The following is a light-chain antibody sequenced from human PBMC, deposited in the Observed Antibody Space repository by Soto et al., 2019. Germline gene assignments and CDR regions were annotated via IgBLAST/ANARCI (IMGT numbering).Light chain of an antibody. CDR2: GAS. V-gene: IGKV3-20*01. J-gene: IGKJ1*01. Sequence: EVLIAQSPATLYVFTGERATLSFRASQSVSRDLAWYQQRTGQAPRLLIYGASSRDAGIPDRFSGSGSRTDFTLTISRLEPEDFAVYHCQQYGDLPPTFGQGTKVDIK. CDR3: QQYGDLPPT. CDR1: QSVSRD.